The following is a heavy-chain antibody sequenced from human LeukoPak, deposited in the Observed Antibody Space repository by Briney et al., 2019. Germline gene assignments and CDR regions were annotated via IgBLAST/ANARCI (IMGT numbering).Heavy chain of an antibody. CDR3: ARGRNSAWWGYYFDY. J-gene: IGHJ4*02. CDR2: IYSGGST. D-gene: IGHD2-15*01. Sequence: GGSLRLSCAASGFTVSSNYMSWVRQAPGKGLEWVSVIYSGGSTYYADSVKGRFTISRDNSKNTLYLQMNSLRAEDTAVYYCARGRNSAWWGYYFDYWAREPWSPSPQ. CDR1: GFTVSSNY. V-gene: IGHV3-53*01.